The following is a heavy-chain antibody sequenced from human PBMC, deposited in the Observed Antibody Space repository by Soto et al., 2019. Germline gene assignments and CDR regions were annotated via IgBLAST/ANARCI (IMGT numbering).Heavy chain of an antibody. CDR1: GGTFDNYA. Sequence: GASVKVSCKASGGTFDNYAVSWVRQAPGQGLEWMGGIIPMFETVNYAQRFQGRLTIAADESTSTAYMELTSLTSADTAIYFCARGLRPGNYGMDVWGQGTTVTVSS. J-gene: IGHJ6*02. CDR2: IIPMFETV. D-gene: IGHD2-15*01. CDR3: ARGLRPGNYGMDV. V-gene: IGHV1-69*13.